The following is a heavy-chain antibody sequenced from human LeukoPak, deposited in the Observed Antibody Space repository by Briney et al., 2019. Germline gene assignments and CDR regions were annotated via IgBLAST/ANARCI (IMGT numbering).Heavy chain of an antibody. V-gene: IGHV3-21*01. J-gene: IGHJ4*02. CDR2: TSSSSSYI. CDR1: GFTFSNYW. Sequence: GGSLRLSCVASGFTFSNYWMTWVRQAPGKGLEWVSSTSSSSSYISYADSVKGRFTISRDNAKNSLYLQMNSLRAEDTAVYYCARGPDSSNCVDSWGQGTLVTVSS. CDR3: ARGPDSSNCVDS. D-gene: IGHD6-13*01.